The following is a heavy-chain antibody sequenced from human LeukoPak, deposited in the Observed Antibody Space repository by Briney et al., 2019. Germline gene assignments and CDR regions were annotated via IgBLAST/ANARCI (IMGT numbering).Heavy chain of an antibody. CDR2: IVVGSGDT. Sequence: ASVKVSCKGSALTFSNSAVQWLRQGRGQRLEWIGWIVVGSGDTNYAQRFQERVTITRDMSTNTAYMELSSLSSEDTAVYYCAAGYCTSISCYAAGVWGQGTTVIVSS. CDR1: ALTFSNSA. D-gene: IGHD2-2*01. V-gene: IGHV1-58*01. J-gene: IGHJ6*02. CDR3: AAGYCTSISCYAAGV.